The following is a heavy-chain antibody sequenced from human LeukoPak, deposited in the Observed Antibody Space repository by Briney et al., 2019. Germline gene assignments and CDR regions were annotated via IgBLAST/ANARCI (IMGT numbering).Heavy chain of an antibody. V-gene: IGHV1-18*01. CDR1: GYTFTSYG. D-gene: IGHD3-22*01. Sequence: GASVKVSCKASGYTFTSYGISGVRQAPGQGLEWVGWISAYNGNTNYAQKFQGRVTMTRDTSISTAYMELSRLRSDDTAVYYCARDPYYYDSSGYLNWFDPWGQGTLVTVSS. CDR3: ARDPYYYDSSGYLNWFDP. CDR2: ISAYNGNT. J-gene: IGHJ5*02.